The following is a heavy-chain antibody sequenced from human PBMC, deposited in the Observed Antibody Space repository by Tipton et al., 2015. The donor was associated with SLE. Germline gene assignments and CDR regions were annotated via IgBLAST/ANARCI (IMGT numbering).Heavy chain of an antibody. Sequence: GSLRLSCAASGFTFTNSWMHWVRQAPGKGLEWVSVIYSGGSTYYADSVKGRFTISRHNSKNTLYLQMNSLRAEDTAVYYCARGPQLGTWDAFDIWGQGTMVTVSS. J-gene: IGHJ3*02. CDR1: GFTFTNSW. CDR3: ARGPQLGTWDAFDI. CDR2: IYSGGST. D-gene: IGHD3-16*01. V-gene: IGHV3-53*04.